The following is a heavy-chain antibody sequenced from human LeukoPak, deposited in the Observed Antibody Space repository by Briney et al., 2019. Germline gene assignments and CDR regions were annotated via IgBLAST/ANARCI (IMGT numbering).Heavy chain of an antibody. J-gene: IGHJ4*02. D-gene: IGHD3-3*01. V-gene: IGHV4-34*01. CDR1: GGSFSGNY. Sequence: KPSETLSLTCAVYGGSFSGNYWSWSRQPPGKGLEWSGEIDHSGSTNYNPALKSRVTISLDTCKNQCSLNVSSVTAADTAVYFCVRTRYYDFWSGYYGPKHKHYVHYFDYWGQGTLVTVSS. CDR3: VRTRYYDFWSGYYGPKHKHYVHYFDY. CDR2: IDHSGST.